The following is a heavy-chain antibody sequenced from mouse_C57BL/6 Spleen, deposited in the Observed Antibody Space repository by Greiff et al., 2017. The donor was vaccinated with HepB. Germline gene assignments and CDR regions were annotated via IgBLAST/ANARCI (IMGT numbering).Heavy chain of an antibody. CDR1: GYTFTSYW. CDR3: ARCSYYNPPGYFDV. D-gene: IGHD2-12*01. CDR2: INPSNGGT. V-gene: IGHV1-53*01. J-gene: IGHJ1*03. Sequence: QVQLKQPGTELVKPGASVKLSCKASGYTFTSYWMHWVKQRPGQGLEWIGNINPSNGGTNYNEKFKSKATLTVDKSSSTAYMQLSSLTSEDSAVYYCARCSYYNPPGYFDVWGTGTTVTVSS.